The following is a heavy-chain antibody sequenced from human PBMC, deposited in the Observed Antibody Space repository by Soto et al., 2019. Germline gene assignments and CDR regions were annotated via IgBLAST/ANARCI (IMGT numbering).Heavy chain of an antibody. V-gene: IGHV4-34*01. CDR1: GGSFSGYY. D-gene: IGHD3-10*01. Sequence: SETLSLTCAVYGGSFSGYYWSWIRQPPGKGLEWIGEINHSGSTNYNPSLKSRVTISVDTSKNQFSLKLSSVTAADTAVYYCARGRRYYYGSGSPTLFDYWGQGTLVTVSS. CDR3: ARGRRYYYGSGSPTLFDY. J-gene: IGHJ4*02. CDR2: INHSGST.